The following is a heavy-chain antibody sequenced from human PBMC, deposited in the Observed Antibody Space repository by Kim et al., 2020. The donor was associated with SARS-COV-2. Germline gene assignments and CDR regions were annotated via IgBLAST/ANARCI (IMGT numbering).Heavy chain of an antibody. V-gene: IGHV4-34*01. CDR3: ARVVTMVRGVIIKAEYYFDY. Sequence: RVTISVDTSKNQFSLKLSSVTAADTAVYYCARVVTMVRGVIIKAEYYFDYWGQGTLVTVSS. J-gene: IGHJ4*02. D-gene: IGHD3-10*01.